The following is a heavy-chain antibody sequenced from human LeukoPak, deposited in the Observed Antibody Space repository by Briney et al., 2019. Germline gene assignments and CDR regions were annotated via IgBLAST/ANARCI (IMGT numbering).Heavy chain of an antibody. CDR1: GFTFSTYK. D-gene: IGHD6-19*01. CDR3: TREGSSGWSFDF. J-gene: IGHJ4*02. V-gene: IGHV3-48*03. CDR2: IYTTGIPT. Sequence: PGGSLRLSCAASGFTFSTYKMHWVRQAPGKGLEWVSYIYTTGIPTHYGDSVKGRFTISRDNAKNSLYLQMNGLRAEDTAVYYCTREGSSGWSFDFWGQGTLVTVSS.